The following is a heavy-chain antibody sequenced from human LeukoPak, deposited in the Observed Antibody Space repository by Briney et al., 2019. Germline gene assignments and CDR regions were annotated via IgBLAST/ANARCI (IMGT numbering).Heavy chain of an antibody. Sequence: ASVKVSCKASGYTFTDYYMHWVRQAPGQGLEWMGWINPNSGGTNYAQKFQGRVTMTRDTSISTAYMELSRLRSDDTAVYYCETYIRGVMSPDVDYWGQGTLVTVSS. V-gene: IGHV1-2*02. CDR3: ETYIRGVMSPDVDY. J-gene: IGHJ4*02. CDR2: INPNSGGT. D-gene: IGHD3-10*01. CDR1: GYTFTDYY.